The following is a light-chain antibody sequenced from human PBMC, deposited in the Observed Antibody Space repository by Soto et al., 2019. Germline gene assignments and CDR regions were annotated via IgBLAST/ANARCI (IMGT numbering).Light chain of an antibody. V-gene: IGKV3-11*01. CDR2: QTS. CDR3: HQRQSWPRT. Sequence: EIGLTPPQPTLPSFPGEKVTFPCRAVQYINTRLTWYQHRPGQAPRLLIYQTSIRAAGIPARFSASGTGTDFTLTISDVQPEDFAVYYCHQRQSWPRTFGQGTKVDI. J-gene: IGKJ1*01. CDR1: QYINTR.